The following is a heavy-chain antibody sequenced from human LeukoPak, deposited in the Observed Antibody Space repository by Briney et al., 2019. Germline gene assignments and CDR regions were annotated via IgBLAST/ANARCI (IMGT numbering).Heavy chain of an antibody. V-gene: IGHV3-21*01. J-gene: IGHJ4*02. CDR2: ISSSSSYI. CDR3: ARGQVYSYGPFDY. Sequence: GGSLRLPCVASGFTFSSYSMNWVRQAPGKGLEWVSSISSSSSYIYYADSVKGRFTISRDNAKNSLYLQMNSLRAEDTAVYYCARGQVYSYGPFDYWGQGTLVTVSS. D-gene: IGHD5-18*01. CDR1: GFTFSSYS.